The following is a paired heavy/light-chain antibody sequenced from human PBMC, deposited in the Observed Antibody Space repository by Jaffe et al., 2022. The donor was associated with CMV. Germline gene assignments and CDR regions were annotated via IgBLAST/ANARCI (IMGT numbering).Light chain of an antibody. V-gene: IGKV1-33*01. CDR2: DAS. J-gene: IGKJ3*01. Sequence: DIQMTQSPSSLSASVGDRVTITCQASQDISNYLNWYQQKPGKAPKLLIYDASNLETGVPSRFSGSGSGTDFTFTISSLQPEDIATYYCQQYAPWVTFGPGTKVDIK. CDR3: QQYAPWVT. CDR1: QDISNY.
Heavy chain of an antibody. CDR1: GYSFTSYW. D-gene: IGHD3-3*02. V-gene: IGHV5-51*01. J-gene: IGHJ3*02. CDR2: IYPGDSDT. Sequence: EVQLVQSGAEVKKPGESLKISCKGSGYSFTSYWIGWVRQMPGKGLEWMGIIYPGDSDTRYSPSFQGQVTISADKSISTAYLQWSSLKASDTAMYYCASNPRRGYNPSILAFDIWGQGTMVTVSS. CDR3: ASNPRRGYNPSILAFDI.